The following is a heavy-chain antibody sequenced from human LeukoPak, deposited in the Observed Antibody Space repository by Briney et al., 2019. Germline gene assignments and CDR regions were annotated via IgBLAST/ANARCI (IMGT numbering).Heavy chain of an antibody. J-gene: IGHJ4*02. Sequence: SETLSLTCTVSGGSISSYYWSWIRQPPGKGLEWIGYIYYSGSTNYNPSLKSRVTISVDTSKNQFSLKLSSVTAADTAVYYCAKGRWIPVASNYFDYWGQGTLVTVSS. CDR2: IYYSGST. CDR1: GGSISSYY. CDR3: AKGRWIPVASNYFDY. V-gene: IGHV4-59*08. D-gene: IGHD6-19*01.